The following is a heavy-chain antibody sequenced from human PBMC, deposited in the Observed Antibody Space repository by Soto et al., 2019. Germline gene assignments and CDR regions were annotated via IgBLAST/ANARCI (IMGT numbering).Heavy chain of an antibody. CDR3: AKDTRCSSTSCYAHSPSDP. CDR1: GFTFSSYA. J-gene: IGHJ5*02. CDR2: ISGSGGST. D-gene: IGHD2-2*01. Sequence: PGGSLRLSCAASGFTFSSYAMSWVRQAPGKGLEWVSAISGSGGSTYYADSVKGRFTISRDNSKNTLYLQMNSLRAEDTAVYYCAKDTRCSSTSCYAHSPSDPWAREPWSPSPQ. V-gene: IGHV3-23*01.